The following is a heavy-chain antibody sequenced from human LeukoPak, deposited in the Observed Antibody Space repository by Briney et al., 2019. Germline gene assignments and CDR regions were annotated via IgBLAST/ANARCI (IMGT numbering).Heavy chain of an antibody. CDR1: GFTFSSYG. CDR3: AKGLISIFGVVNPTLFDP. Sequence: GGSLRLSCAASGFTFSSYGMHWVRQAPGKGLEWVAFIRYDGSNKYYADSVKGRFTISRDNSKNTLYLQMHSLRAEDTAVYYCAKGLISIFGVVNPTLFDPWGQGTLVTVSS. J-gene: IGHJ5*02. V-gene: IGHV3-30*02. CDR2: IRYDGSNK. D-gene: IGHD3-3*01.